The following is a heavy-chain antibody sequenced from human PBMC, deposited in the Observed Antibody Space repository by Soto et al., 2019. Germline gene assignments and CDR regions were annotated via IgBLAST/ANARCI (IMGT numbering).Heavy chain of an antibody. V-gene: IGHV1-18*04. J-gene: IGHJ3*02. CDR2: ISAYNGNT. CDR3: ARGAPDAFDI. Sequence: ASVKVSCKASGYTFTGYYMHWVRQAPGQGLEWMGWISAYNGNTNYAQKLQGRVTMTTDTSTSTAYMELRSLRSDDTAVYYCARGAPDAFDIWGQGTMVTVSS. CDR1: GYTFTGYY.